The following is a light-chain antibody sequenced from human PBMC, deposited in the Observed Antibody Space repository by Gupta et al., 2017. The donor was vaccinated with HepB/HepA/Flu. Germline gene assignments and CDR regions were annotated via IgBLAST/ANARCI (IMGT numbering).Light chain of an antibody. J-gene: IGKJ4*01. Sequence: ELVLTQSPATLSLSPGERATLSCRASQSVSSYLAWYQQKPLQAPRLLIYEASNRATGIPARFSGSGSGTDFTLTISSLEPEDFAVYYCQQRSNWPPLTFGGGTRVEIK. CDR2: EAS. CDR1: QSVSSY. V-gene: IGKV3-11*01. CDR3: QQRSNWPPLT.